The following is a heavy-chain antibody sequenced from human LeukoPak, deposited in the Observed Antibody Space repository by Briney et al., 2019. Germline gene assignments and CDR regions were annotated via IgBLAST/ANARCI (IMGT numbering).Heavy chain of an antibody. J-gene: IGHJ6*03. D-gene: IGHD5-12*01. CDR2: MNPNSGNT. Sequence: ASVKVSCKASGYTFTSYDINWVRQATGQGLEWMGWMNPNSGNTGYAQKFQGRVTMTRNTSISTAYMELSSLRSGDTAVYYCARARGYSGYMGLYYYYYYMDVWGKGTTVTVSS. CDR3: ARARGYSGYMGLYYYYYYMDV. V-gene: IGHV1-8*01. CDR1: GYTFTSYD.